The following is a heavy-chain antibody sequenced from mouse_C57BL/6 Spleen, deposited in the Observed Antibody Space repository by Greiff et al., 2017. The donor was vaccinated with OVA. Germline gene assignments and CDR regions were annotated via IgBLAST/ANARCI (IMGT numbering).Heavy chain of an antibody. V-gene: IGHV14-2*01. Sequence: VQLQQSGAELVKPGASVKLSCTASGFNIKDYYMHWVKQRTEQGLEWIGRIDPEDGETTYAPNFQGKATITADTSTNTAYLRLSSLTSEDTAVYSCARKAIWCTVRDYWGQGTTLTVSS. D-gene: IGHD1-1*01. CDR3: ARKAIWCTVRDY. CDR2: IDPEDGET. CDR1: GFNIKDYY. J-gene: IGHJ2*01.